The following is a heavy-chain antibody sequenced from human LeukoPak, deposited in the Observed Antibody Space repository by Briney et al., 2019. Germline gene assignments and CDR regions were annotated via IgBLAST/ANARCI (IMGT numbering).Heavy chain of an antibody. CDR3: ARDRSDYYGSGSYYDY. D-gene: IGHD3-10*01. Sequence: PSETLSLTCTVSGGSISSYYWSWIRQPPGKGLEGSGYIYYSGSTNYNPSLKSRVTISVDTSKNQFSLKLSSVTAADTAVYYCARDRSDYYGSGSYYDYWGQGTLVTVSS. CDR2: IYYSGST. CDR1: GGSISSYY. J-gene: IGHJ4*02. V-gene: IGHV4-59*12.